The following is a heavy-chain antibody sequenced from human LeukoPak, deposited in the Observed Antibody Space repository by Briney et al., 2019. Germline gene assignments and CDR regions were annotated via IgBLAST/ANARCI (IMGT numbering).Heavy chain of an antibody. CDR2: ISSSSSYI. J-gene: IGHJ4*02. V-gene: IGHV3-21*04. Sequence: GGSLRLSCAASGFTFSTYRMDWVRQAPGKGLEWVSSISSSSSYIYYADSVKGRFTISRDNSKNTLYLQMNSLRAEDTAVYYCANLKDYYDSSGYSDRDYWGQGTLVTVSS. CDR1: GFTFSTYR. CDR3: ANLKDYYDSSGYSDRDY. D-gene: IGHD3-22*01.